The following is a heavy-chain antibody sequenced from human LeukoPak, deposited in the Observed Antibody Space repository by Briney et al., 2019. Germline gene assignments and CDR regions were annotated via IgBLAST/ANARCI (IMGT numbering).Heavy chain of an antibody. CDR1: GGSISSYY. V-gene: IGHV4-59*08. CDR3: ASLFLGHYYDSSGFRRDY. D-gene: IGHD3-22*01. J-gene: IGHJ4*02. CDR2: IYYSEST. Sequence: PSETLSLTCTVSGGSISSYYWSWIRQPPGKGLEWIGYIYYSESTYYNPSLKSRVTISVDTSKNQFSLKLSSVTAADTAVYYCASLFLGHYYDSSGFRRDYWGQGTLVTVSS.